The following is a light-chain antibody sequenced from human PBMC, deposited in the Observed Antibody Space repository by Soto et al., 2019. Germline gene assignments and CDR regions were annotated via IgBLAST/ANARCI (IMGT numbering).Light chain of an antibody. J-gene: IGLJ2*01. CDR3: SSYTYTSTLGV. CDR2: DVS. V-gene: IGLV2-14*01. Sequence: QSALTQPASVSGSPGQSTTISCTGTSSDVGGYKYVSWYQQYPGKAPKLMIYDVSNRPSGVSNRFSGSKSGNTASLSISGLQAEDEADYYCSSYTYTSTLGVFGGGTKLTVL. CDR1: SSDVGGYKY.